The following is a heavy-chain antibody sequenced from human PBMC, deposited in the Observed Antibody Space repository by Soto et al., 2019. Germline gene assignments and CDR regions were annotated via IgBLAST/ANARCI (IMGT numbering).Heavy chain of an antibody. Sequence: SETLSLTCTVSGGSINSYYWSWIRQPPGKGLEWIGYIYFRRTTNYNPSLKSRVTMSADTSKNQSSLKLNSVTAADTAVYYCARMNYYDTSGYPFDYWGQGMMVTVSS. CDR2: IYFRRTT. J-gene: IGHJ4*02. V-gene: IGHV4-59*01. D-gene: IGHD3-22*01. CDR3: ARMNYYDTSGYPFDY. CDR1: GGSINSYY.